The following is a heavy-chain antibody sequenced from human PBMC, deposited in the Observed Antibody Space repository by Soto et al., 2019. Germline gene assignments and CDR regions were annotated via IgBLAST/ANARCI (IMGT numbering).Heavy chain of an antibody. CDR2: IIPIFGTA. Sequence: QVQLVQSGAEVKKPGSSVKVSCKASVGTFSSYAISWVRQAPGQGLEWMGGIIPIFGTANYAQKFHGRVTITEDKSTRTAYMELSRLRSQGTAVYYCAIQWGLGAGNNYFYGMDVWGQGTTVTVSS. J-gene: IGHJ6*02. V-gene: IGHV1-69*06. CDR1: VGTFSSYA. CDR3: AIQWGLGAGNNYFYGMDV. D-gene: IGHD1-26*01.